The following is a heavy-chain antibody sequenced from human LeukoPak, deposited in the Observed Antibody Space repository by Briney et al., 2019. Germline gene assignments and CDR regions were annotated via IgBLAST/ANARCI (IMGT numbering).Heavy chain of an antibody. CDR3: AKDLSVWFGELDP. J-gene: IGHJ5*02. D-gene: IGHD3-10*01. CDR2: ISYDGSNK. V-gene: IGHV3-30*18. Sequence: PGRSLRLSCAASGFTFSSYGMHWVRQAPGKGLEWVAVISYDGSNKYYADSVKGRFTISRGNSKNTLYLQMNSLRAEDTAVYYCAKDLSVWFGELDPWGQGTLVTVSS. CDR1: GFTFSSYG.